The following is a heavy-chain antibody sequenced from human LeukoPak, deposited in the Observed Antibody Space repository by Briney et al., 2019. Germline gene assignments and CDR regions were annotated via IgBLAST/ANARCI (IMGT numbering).Heavy chain of an antibody. CDR2: IYHSGST. Sequence: SQTLSLTCAVSGGSISSGGYSWSWIRQPPGKGLEWIGYIYHSGSTYYNPSLKSRVTISVDRSKNQFSLKLSSVTAADTAVYYCARVVRYFDWSNGPLDYWGQGTLVTVSS. D-gene: IGHD3-9*01. CDR3: ARVVRYFDWSNGPLDY. CDR1: GGSISSGGYS. J-gene: IGHJ4*02. V-gene: IGHV4-30-2*01.